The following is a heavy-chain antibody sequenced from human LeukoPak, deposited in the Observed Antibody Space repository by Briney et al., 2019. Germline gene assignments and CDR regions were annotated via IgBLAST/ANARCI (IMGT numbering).Heavy chain of an antibody. V-gene: IGHV3-48*03. CDR3: ARDSSSPYYYGMDV. Sequence: PGGSLRLSCGASGFTFSSYEMNWVRQAPGKGLEWVPYISSSGSTIYYADSVKGRFTISRDSAKNSLYLQMNSLRAEDTAVYYCARDSSSPYYYGMDVWGQGTTVTVSS. CDR2: ISSSGSTI. J-gene: IGHJ6*02. CDR1: GFTFSSYE. D-gene: IGHD6-13*01.